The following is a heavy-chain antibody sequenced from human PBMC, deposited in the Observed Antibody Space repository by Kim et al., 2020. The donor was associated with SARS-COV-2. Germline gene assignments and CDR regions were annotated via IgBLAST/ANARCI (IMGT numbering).Heavy chain of an antibody. CDR3: ARSRMYYDSTGYYYAYYFDY. CDR1: GGCISTSSYY. J-gene: IGHJ4*02. D-gene: IGHD3-22*01. CDR2: IYYSGST. Sequence: SETLSLTCTVSGGCISTSSYYWGWIRQPPGKGLEWIGSIYYSGSTYYNPSLKSRVTISVDTSKNQFSLKLSSVTAADTAVYYCARSRMYYDSTGYYYAYYFDYWGQGTLVTVSS. V-gene: IGHV4-39*01.